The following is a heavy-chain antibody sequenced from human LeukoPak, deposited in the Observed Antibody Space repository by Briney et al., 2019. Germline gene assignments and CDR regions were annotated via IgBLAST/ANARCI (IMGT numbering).Heavy chain of an antibody. CDR2: ISSSSSYI. CDR1: GFTFSSYS. J-gene: IGHJ4*02. V-gene: IGHV3-21*01. CDR3: ARFAGIAAAATFDY. Sequence: GGTLRLSCAASGFTFSSYSMIWVRQATGKGLEWVSSISSSSSYIYYADSVKGRFTISRDNAKYSLYLQMNSLRAEDTAVYYCARFAGIAAAATFDYWGQGTLVTVSS. D-gene: IGHD6-13*01.